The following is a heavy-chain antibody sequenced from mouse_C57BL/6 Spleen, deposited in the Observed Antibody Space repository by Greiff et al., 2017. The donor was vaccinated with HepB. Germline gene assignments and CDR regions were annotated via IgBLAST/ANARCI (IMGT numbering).Heavy chain of an antibody. V-gene: IGHV1-5*01. CDR3: TRGQTYTLTFYCDY. D-gene: IGHD3-3*01. CDR2: IYPGNSNT. Sequence: EVQLQQSGTVLARPGASVKMSCKTSGYTFTSYWMHWVNQRPGQGLEWIGAIYPGNSNTSYNQKFKGKAKLTAVTSASTAYMELSSLTNEDSAVYYGTRGQTYTLTFYCDYWGQGTTLTVAS. CDR1: GYTFTSYW. J-gene: IGHJ2*01.